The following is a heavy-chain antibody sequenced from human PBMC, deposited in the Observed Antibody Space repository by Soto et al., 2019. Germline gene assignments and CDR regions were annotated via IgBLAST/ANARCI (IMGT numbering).Heavy chain of an antibody. J-gene: IGHJ4*02. CDR3: TRGPRVSSTGTGAH. D-gene: IGHD1-1*01. V-gene: IGHV3-74*01. CDR2: ISDDGSTT. CDR1: GFTFSSYW. Sequence: PGGSLRLSSEVSGFTFSSYWMHWARQFPGKGLIWVSRISDDGSTTTYADSVKGRFTISRDNAKNTLYLQMNSLRADDTGLYYCTRGPRVSSTGTGAHWGQGTLVTVSS.